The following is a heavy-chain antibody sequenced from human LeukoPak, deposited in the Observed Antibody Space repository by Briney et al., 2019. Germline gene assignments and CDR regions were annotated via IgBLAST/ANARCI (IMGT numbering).Heavy chain of an antibody. V-gene: IGHV3-21*01. D-gene: IGHD4-17*01. J-gene: IGHJ6*02. CDR2: ISSSSSYI. CDR3: ARGGDYYYGMDV. Sequence: GGSLRLSCAASGFTFSSYSMNWVRQAPGKGLEWVSSISSSSSYIYYADSVKGRFTISRDNAKNSLYLQMNSLRAGDTAVYYCARGGDYYYGMDVWGQGTTVTVSS. CDR1: GFTFSSYS.